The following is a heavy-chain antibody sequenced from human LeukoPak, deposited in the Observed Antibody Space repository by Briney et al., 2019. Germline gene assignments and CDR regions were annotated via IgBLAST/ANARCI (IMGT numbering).Heavy chain of an antibody. V-gene: IGHV3-53*01. Sequence: GGSLRLSCAASGFTVSSNYMSWVRQAPGKGLEWVSVIYSGGSIYYADSVKGRFTISRDNSKNTLYLQMNSLRAEDTAVYYCARVSKSYGSGSRDYYYYMDVWGKGTTVTISS. CDR3: ARVSKSYGSGSRDYYYYMDV. D-gene: IGHD3-10*01. CDR1: GFTVSSNY. CDR2: IYSGGSI. J-gene: IGHJ6*03.